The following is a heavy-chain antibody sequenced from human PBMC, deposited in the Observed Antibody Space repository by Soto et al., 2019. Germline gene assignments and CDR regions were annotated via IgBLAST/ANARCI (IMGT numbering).Heavy chain of an antibody. Sequence: SETLSLTCTVSGGSISSYYWSWIRQPPGKGLEWIGYIYYSGSTNYNPSLKSRVTISVDTSKNQSSLKLSSVTAADTAVYYCAMVPAASYYYMDVWGKGTTVTVSS. CDR2: IYYSGST. J-gene: IGHJ6*03. CDR3: AMVPAASYYYMDV. D-gene: IGHD2-2*01. V-gene: IGHV4-59*01. CDR1: GGSISSYY.